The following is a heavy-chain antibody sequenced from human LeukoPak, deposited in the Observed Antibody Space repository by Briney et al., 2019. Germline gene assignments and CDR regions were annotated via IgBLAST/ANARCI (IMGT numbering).Heavy chain of an antibody. Sequence: PGGSLRLSCAASGFTFSNYYMSWIRQAPGKGLEWVSYISSSGSTIYYADSVKGRFTISRDNAKNSLYLQMNSLRAEDTAVYYCASGVYSSGWYLDYWGQGTLVTVSS. D-gene: IGHD6-19*01. CDR3: ASGVYSSGWYLDY. CDR2: ISSSGSTI. V-gene: IGHV3-11*01. CDR1: GFTFSNYY. J-gene: IGHJ4*02.